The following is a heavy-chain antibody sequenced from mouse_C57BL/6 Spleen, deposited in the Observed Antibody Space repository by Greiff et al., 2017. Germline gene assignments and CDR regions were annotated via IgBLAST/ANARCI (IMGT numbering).Heavy chain of an antibody. CDR1: GFTFSSYA. CDR3: TRDLRDEGYFDV. V-gene: IGHV5-9-1*02. Sequence: EVKLMESGEGLVKPGGSLKLSCAASGFTFSSYAMSWVRQTPEKRLEWVAYISSGGDYIYYADTVKGRFTISRDNARNTLYLQMSSLKSEDTAMYYCTRDLRDEGYFDVWGTGTTVTVSS. CDR2: ISSGGDYI. D-gene: IGHD3-3*01. J-gene: IGHJ1*03.